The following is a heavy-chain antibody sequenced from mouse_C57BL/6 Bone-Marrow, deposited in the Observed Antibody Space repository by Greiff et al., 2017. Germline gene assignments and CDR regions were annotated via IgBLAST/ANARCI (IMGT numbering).Heavy chain of an antibody. CDR1: GFTFSSYT. V-gene: IGHV5-9*04. CDR2: ISGGGGNT. CDR3: ARPRVYWYFDV. Sequence: EVQLVESGGGLVKPGGSLKLSCAASGFTFSSYTMSWVRQTPEKRLQWVAAISGGGGNTYYPDSVKGRFTISRDNDKNILYLQMSSLRSEDAAMYYCARPRVYWYFDVWGTGTTVTVSS. J-gene: IGHJ1*03.